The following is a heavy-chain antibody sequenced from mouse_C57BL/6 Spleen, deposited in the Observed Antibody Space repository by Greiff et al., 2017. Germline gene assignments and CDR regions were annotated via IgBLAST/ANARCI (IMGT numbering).Heavy chain of an antibody. Sequence: VKLQASGPGLVAPSQSLSITCTVSGFSLTSYAISWVRQPPGKGLEWLGVIWTGGGTNYNSALKSKLSINKDNSKSQVFLKMNSLQTADTARYYCARTLYYGSREEYFDVWGTGTTVTVSS. D-gene: IGHD1-1*01. V-gene: IGHV2-9-1*01. CDR1: GFSLTSYA. CDR2: IWTGGGT. CDR3: ARTLYYGSREEYFDV. J-gene: IGHJ1*03.